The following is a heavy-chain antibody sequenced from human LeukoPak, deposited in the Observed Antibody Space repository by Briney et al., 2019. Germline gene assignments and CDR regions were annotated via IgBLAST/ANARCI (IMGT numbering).Heavy chain of an antibody. D-gene: IGHD4-17*01. CDR2: INPNSGAT. Sequence: GASVKVSCKASGYTFTAYYMHWVRLAPGQGLEWMGWINPNSGATKYTPKFQDRVAMTRDTSISTAYLERSRLRSDDTAVYYCTSNGPDGDYSYWGQGTLVTVSS. CDR3: TSNGPDGDYSY. J-gene: IGHJ4*02. V-gene: IGHV1-2*02. CDR1: GYTFTAYY.